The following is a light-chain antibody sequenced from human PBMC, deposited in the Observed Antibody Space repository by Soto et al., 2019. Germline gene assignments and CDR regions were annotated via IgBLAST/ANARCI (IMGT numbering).Light chain of an antibody. CDR2: DAS. J-gene: IGKJ5*01. CDR3: QQRSNWPPRIT. Sequence: EIVLTQSPATLSLSPGERATLSCRASQSVSSSLAWYQQKPGQAPRLLIYDASNRATGIPARFSGSGSGTDFTLTISSRDPEDFAVYYCQQRSNWPPRITFGQGTRLEIK. V-gene: IGKV3-11*01. CDR1: QSVSSS.